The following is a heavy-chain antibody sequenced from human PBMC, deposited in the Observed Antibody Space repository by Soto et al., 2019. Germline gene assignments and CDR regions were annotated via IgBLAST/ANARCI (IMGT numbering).Heavy chain of an antibody. CDR1: GFTFSSYE. J-gene: IGHJ5*02. D-gene: IGHD5-18*01. CDR2: ISSSGSTI. V-gene: IGHV3-48*03. CDR3: AREDVDTAMVSGFDP. Sequence: PGGSLRLSCAASGFTFSSYEMNWVRQAPGKGLEWVSYISSSGSTIYYADSVKGRFTISRDNAKNSLYLQMNSLRAEDTAVYYCAREDVDTAMVSGFDPWGQGTLVTVSS.